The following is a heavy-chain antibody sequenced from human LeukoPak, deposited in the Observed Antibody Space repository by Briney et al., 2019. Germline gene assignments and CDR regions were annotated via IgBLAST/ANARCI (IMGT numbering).Heavy chain of an antibody. CDR1: GFTVSSNY. CDR2: ISSSSSYI. Sequence: GGSLRLSCAASGFTVSSNYMSWVRQAPGKGLERVSSISSSSSYIYYADSVKGRFTISRDNAKNSLYLQMNSLRAEDTAVYYCARALNDYGDYGEGYFDYWGQGTLVTVSS. D-gene: IGHD4-17*01. J-gene: IGHJ4*02. CDR3: ARALNDYGDYGEGYFDY. V-gene: IGHV3-21*01.